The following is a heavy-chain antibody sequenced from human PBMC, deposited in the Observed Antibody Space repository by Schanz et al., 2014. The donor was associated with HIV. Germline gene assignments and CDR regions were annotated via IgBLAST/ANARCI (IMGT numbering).Heavy chain of an antibody. Sequence: QVQLVQSGAEVQKPGSSVKVSCKASGGTFMTYAISWVRQAPGQGLEWMGGIVPVLAVANYAQKFQGRVTITADESTSTAYMELRSLRSDDTAVYYCARAYDRSGYYYGYWGQGTLVTVSS. CDR3: ARAYDRSGYYYGY. D-gene: IGHD3-22*01. CDR2: IVPVLAVA. CDR1: GGTFMTYA. J-gene: IGHJ4*02. V-gene: IGHV1-69*01.